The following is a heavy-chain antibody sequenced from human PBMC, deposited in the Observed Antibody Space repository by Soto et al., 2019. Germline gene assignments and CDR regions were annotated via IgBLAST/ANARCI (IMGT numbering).Heavy chain of an antibody. J-gene: IGHJ4*02. CDR1: GGSISSSNW. Sequence: ETRSVTCADSGGSISSSNWWNWVRQPPVKGLEWIGEIYHSGSTNYNPSLKSRVTISVDKSKNQFSLKLSSVTAADTAVYYCAIKSITIFGVVIHFDYWGQGTLVTVSS. CDR2: IYHSGST. CDR3: AIKSITIFGVVIHFDY. V-gene: IGHV4-4*02. D-gene: IGHD3-3*01.